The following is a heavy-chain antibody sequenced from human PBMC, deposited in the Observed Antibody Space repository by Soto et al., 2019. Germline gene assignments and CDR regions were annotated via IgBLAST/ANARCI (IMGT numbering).Heavy chain of an antibody. D-gene: IGHD3-3*01. CDR2: IFSNDET. Sequence: QVTLKESGPVLVKPTETLTLTCTVSGFSLSNARMGVSWIRQPPGKALEWLAHIFSNDETSYSTSLKSRLTISKDTSKSQVVLTMANMDPVDTATYYCARPRVGEYGYAFDIWGQGTMVTVSS. J-gene: IGHJ3*02. CDR3: ARPRVGEYGYAFDI. CDR1: GFSLSNARMG. V-gene: IGHV2-26*01.